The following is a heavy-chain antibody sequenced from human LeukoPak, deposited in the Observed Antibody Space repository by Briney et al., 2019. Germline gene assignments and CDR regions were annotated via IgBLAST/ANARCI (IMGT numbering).Heavy chain of an antibody. CDR2: ISAYNGNT. Sequence: ASVKVSCKASGYTFTSYGISWVRQAPPQGRGWMGWISAYNGNTNYAQKLQGRVTMTTDTSASTAYMELRSLRADDTAVYDCARDGDGDYVLDYCGQGALVTVSS. CDR3: ARDGDGDYVLDY. CDR1: GYTFTSYG. J-gene: IGHJ4*02. V-gene: IGHV1-18*01. D-gene: IGHD4-17*01.